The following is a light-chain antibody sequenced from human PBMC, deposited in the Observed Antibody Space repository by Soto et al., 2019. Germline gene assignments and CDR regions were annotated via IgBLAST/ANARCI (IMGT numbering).Light chain of an antibody. J-gene: IGKJ2*03. CDR2: DAS. Sequence: AIQLTQSPSSLSASIGDRVTIACRASQGIASGLAWYQQKPGKAPKLLIHDASSLESGVPSRFSGSGSGTDFTLTISSLQPEDFATYHCQQVNIYPYSFGQGTKLVIK. CDR1: QGIASG. V-gene: IGKV1-13*02. CDR3: QQVNIYPYS.